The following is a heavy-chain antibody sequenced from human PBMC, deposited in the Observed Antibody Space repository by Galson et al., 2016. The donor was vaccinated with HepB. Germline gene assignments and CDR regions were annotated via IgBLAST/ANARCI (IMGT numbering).Heavy chain of an antibody. CDR2: IVVGSGNT. D-gene: IGHD2-21*01. CDR3: AADLGVYSVAYAY. J-gene: IGHJ4*02. Sequence: SVKVSCKASGFTFINTAVQWVRQARGQRLEWIGWIVVGSGNTDYAQKFQERVTITRDMSTSTAYMELSSLRSEDTAVYYCAADLGVYSVAYAYWGLGTVVAVSS. CDR1: GFTFINTA. V-gene: IGHV1-58*01.